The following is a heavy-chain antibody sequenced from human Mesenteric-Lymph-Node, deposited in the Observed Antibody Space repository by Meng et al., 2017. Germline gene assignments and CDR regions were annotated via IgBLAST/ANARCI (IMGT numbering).Heavy chain of an antibody. V-gene: IGHV6-1*01. CDR3: ARDRKHYGERGWFDP. Sequence: QLQLARPGLAKPSQTLSLPCAISGDSVSNNRIAWNWIRQSPSRGLEWLGRTYYSSKWYNDYAVSVKSRISINPDTSKNQFSLQLNSVTTDDTAVYYCARDRKHYGERGWFDPWGQGTLVTVSS. D-gene: IGHD4-17*01. J-gene: IGHJ5*02. CDR2: TYYSSKWYN. CDR1: GDSVSNNRIA.